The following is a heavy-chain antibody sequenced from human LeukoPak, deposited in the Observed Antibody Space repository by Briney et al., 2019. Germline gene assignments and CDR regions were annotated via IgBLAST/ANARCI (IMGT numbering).Heavy chain of an antibody. CDR2: IYTSENT. V-gene: IGHV4-4*07. CDR3: AREGDYGDYSKSFYYMDV. D-gene: IGHD4-17*01. CDR1: GGYIGSYY. Sequence: SETLSLTCTVSGGYIGSYYWTWIRQPAGKGLEWIGRIYTSENTDYNPSLKSRVTMSVDMSTSQFSLRLTSVTAADTAVYYCAREGDYGDYSKSFYYMDVWGKGTTVAVSS. J-gene: IGHJ6*03.